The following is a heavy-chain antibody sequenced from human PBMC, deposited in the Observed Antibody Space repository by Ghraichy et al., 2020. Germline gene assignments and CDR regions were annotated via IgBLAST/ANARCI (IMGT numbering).Heavy chain of an antibody. CDR2: MNPNSGNT. D-gene: IGHD3-10*01. J-gene: IGHJ6*02. Sequence: ASVKVSCKASGYTFTSYDINWVRQATGQGLEWMGWMNPNSGNTVYAQNFQGRVTMTRNTSISTAYMELSSLRSDDTAVYYCARSSTMVRGVSPTGYYGMDVWGPGTTVTVSS. CDR1: GYTFTSYD. V-gene: IGHV1-8*01. CDR3: ARSSTMVRGVSPTGYYGMDV.